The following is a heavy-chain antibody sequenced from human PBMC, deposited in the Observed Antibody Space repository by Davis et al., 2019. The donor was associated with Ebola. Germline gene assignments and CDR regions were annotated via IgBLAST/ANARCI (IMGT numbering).Heavy chain of an antibody. J-gene: IGHJ4*02. Sequence: GGSLRLSCAASGFTFSDSAMHWVRQASGRGLEWVGRIRSKANSYAKNTAYLQMNSLKTDDTAVYYCTNRKSEYWGQGTLVTVSS. V-gene: IGHV3-73*01. CDR1: GFTFSDSA. CDR2: IRSKANSYA. CDR3: TNRKSEY.